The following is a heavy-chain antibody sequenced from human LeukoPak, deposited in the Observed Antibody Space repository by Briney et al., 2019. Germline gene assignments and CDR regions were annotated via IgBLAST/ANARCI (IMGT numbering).Heavy chain of an antibody. V-gene: IGHV4-59*08. J-gene: IGHJ3*02. CDR3: ARPHYDSSGYYWDAFGI. CDR2: IYYSGIT. D-gene: IGHD3-22*01. Sequence: SETLSLTCTVSGGSISSYYWSWIRQPPGKGLEWIGYIYYSGITNYNPSLKSRVTISVDTSKNQFSLKLSSVTAADTAVYYCARPHYDSSGYYWDAFGIWGQGTMVTVSS. CDR1: GGSISSYY.